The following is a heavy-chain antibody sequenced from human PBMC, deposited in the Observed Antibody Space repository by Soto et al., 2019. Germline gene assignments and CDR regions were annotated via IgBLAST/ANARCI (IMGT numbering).Heavy chain of an antibody. D-gene: IGHD3-3*01. V-gene: IGHV1-45*02. CDR1: GYTFTYRY. CDR2: ITPLNGDT. CDR3: ARSRTFAGPLDAFDV. J-gene: IGHJ3*01. Sequence: QVQLVQSGAEVKETGSSVRVSCKASGYTFTYRYLHWVRQAPGQAFEWMGWITPLNGDTNIAETLQDRVTITRDTPMSTAFMDLTSLRFEDTAMYYCARSRTFAGPLDAFDVWGQGTMIVVSS.